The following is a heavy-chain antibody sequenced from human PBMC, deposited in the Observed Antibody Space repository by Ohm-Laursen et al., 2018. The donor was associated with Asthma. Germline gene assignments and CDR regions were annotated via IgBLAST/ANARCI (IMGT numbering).Heavy chain of an antibody. CDR3: ASYSSGWFNWFDP. CDR1: GGSVSSGSYY. D-gene: IGHD6-19*01. CDR2: IYYSGST. Sequence: SETLSLTCTVSGGSVSSGSYYWSWIRQPPGKGLEWIGYIYYSGSTNYNPSLKSRVTISVDKSKNQFSLKLSSVTAADTAVYYCASYSSGWFNWFDPWGQGTLVTVSS. J-gene: IGHJ5*02. V-gene: IGHV4-61*01.